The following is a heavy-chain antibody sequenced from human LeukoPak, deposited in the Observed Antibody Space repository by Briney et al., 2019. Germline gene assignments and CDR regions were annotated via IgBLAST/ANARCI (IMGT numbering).Heavy chain of an antibody. D-gene: IGHD5-12*01. Sequence: GGSLRLSCAASGFTFSTYVMNWVRQAPGKRLEWVSYISSRSDSLYYADSVKGRFTISRDNAENSLYLQMNSLRDEDTAVYYCARAMRSGYDYWGQGTLVTVSS. V-gene: IGHV3-48*02. CDR3: ARAMRSGYDY. CDR2: ISSRSDSL. CDR1: GFTFSTYV. J-gene: IGHJ4*02.